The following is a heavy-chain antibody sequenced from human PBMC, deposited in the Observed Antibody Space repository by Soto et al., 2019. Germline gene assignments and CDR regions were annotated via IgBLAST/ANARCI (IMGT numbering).Heavy chain of an antibody. V-gene: IGHV1-2*02. CDR3: ARDRGEAVIAMFH. CDR2: INVNRGDT. CDR1: GHTFSGNY. D-gene: IGHD3-16*02. Sequence: QVQLVQSGAEVKKPGASVKVSCKASGHTFSGNYMHWVRQAPGQGLEWMGWINVNRGDTDYAQKFQGRVTMTRDTTIRTVYMELSRLTSDDTAVYYCARDRGEAVIAMFHWGQGTLVTVSS. J-gene: IGHJ4*02.